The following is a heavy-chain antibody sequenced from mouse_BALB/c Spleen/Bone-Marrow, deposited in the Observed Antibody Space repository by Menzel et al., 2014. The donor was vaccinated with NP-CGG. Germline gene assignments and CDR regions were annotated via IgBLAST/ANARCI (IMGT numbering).Heavy chain of an antibody. V-gene: IGHV2-9*02. J-gene: IGHJ2*01. CDR2: IWAGGST. Sequence: VQLQQSGPGLVSPSQSLSITCTVSGFSLTSYGVHWVRQSPGKGLEWLGVIWAGGSTNYNSALMSRLSISKDNSESXVFLKMNSLQTDDTAMYYCARSLIRLRYFDYWGQGTTLTVSS. D-gene: IGHD1-2*01. CDR1: GFSLTSYG. CDR3: ARSLIRLRYFDY.